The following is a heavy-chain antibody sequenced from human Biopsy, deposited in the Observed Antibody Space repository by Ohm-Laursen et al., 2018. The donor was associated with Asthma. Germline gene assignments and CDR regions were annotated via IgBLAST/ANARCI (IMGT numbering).Heavy chain of an antibody. D-gene: IGHD3-9*01. J-gene: IGHJ3*01. V-gene: IGHV1-3*04. Sequence: AASVKASCKASGYNFISFAIHWVRQAPGQRLEWMGWVNTGNGDTKYSQKFQGRVTITRDTSASTAYMELRSLRSEDTATYYCARTYYDFLTGQVKDVFGVWGQGTMVTVSS. CDR1: GYNFISFA. CDR2: VNTGNGDT. CDR3: ARTYYDFLTGQVKDVFGV.